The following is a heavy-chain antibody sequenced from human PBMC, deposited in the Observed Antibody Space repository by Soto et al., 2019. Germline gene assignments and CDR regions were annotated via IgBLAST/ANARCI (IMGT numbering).Heavy chain of an antibody. D-gene: IGHD2-15*01. CDR3: PRDRLAYCSGGSCYYYYYYMDV. Sequence: QVQLVESGGGVVQPGRSLRLSCAASGFTFSSYGMHWVRQAPGKGLEWVAVIWYDGRNKYYADSVKGRFTISRDNSKNTLYLQMNSLRAEVTAAYYCPRDRLAYCSGGSCYYYYYYMDVWGKGTTVTVSS. CDR2: IWYDGRNK. V-gene: IGHV3-33*01. CDR1: GFTFSSYG. J-gene: IGHJ6*03.